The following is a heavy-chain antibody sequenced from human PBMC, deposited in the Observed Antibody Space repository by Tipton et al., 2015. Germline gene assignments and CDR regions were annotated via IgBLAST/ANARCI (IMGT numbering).Heavy chain of an antibody. J-gene: IGHJ4*02. Sequence: TLSLTCTVSGGSISSHYWSWIRQPPGKGLEWIGDKYSSGSTNYNSSLKSRLTLSEDTSKRQFSLKLTSVTAADTAVYFCARAQGSAAPFDYWGQGTLVTVSS. CDR1: GGSISSHY. V-gene: IGHV4-59*11. CDR2: KYSSGST. D-gene: IGHD6-13*01. CDR3: ARAQGSAAPFDY.